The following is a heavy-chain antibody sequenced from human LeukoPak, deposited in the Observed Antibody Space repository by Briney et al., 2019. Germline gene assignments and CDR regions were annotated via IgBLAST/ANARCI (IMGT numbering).Heavy chain of an antibody. V-gene: IGHV3-7*03. CDR2: INPDGSEK. CDR1: GFTFSSDW. J-gene: IGHJ2*01. Sequence: GGSLRLSCAVSGFTFSSDWMIWVRQAPGKGLEWVANINPDGSEKNYVDSVRGRFTISRDNAKNPLDLQMNSLRAEDTAVYYCAKDRASSWWYFDLWGRGTLVTVSS. CDR3: AKDRASSWWYFDL. D-gene: IGHD5-18*01.